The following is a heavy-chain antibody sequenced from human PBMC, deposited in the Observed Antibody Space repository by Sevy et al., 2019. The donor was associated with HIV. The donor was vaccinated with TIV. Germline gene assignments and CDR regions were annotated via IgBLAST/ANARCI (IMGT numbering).Heavy chain of an antibody. Sequence: SETLSLTCTVSGGSISNNNYYWGWIRLSPGKGLEWIGTINYSGSTDYNPSLKSRVTISVDTSKNQFSLKLSSVTAADPAVYYCARHALFTIFGVVIDPKMYYFDYWGQGTQVTVSS. J-gene: IGHJ4*02. CDR1: GGSISNNNYY. D-gene: IGHD3-3*01. CDR2: INYSGST. V-gene: IGHV4-39*01. CDR3: ARHALFTIFGVVIDPKMYYFDY.